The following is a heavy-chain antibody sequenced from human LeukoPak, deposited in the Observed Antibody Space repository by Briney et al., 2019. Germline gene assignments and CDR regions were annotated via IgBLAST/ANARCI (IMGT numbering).Heavy chain of an antibody. J-gene: IGHJ4*02. CDR1: GFTFSSYE. Sequence: GGSLRLSCAASGFTFSSYEMNWVRQAPGKGLEWVSYISSSGSTIYYADSVKGRFTISRDNAKNSLYLQMNSLRAEDTAVYYCARDRTSALGYWGQGTLVTVSS. D-gene: IGHD1-7*01. CDR2: ISSSGSTI. V-gene: IGHV3-48*03. CDR3: ARDRTSALGY.